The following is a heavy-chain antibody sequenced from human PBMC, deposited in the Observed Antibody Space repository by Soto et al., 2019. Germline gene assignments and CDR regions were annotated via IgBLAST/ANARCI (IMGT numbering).Heavy chain of an antibody. CDR1: GYTFTSYG. CDR3: ARASTTVTTSRYFQH. J-gene: IGHJ1*01. D-gene: IGHD4-17*01. V-gene: IGHV1-18*01. Sequence: QVQLVQSGAEVKKPGASVKVSCKASGYTFTSYGIIWVRQAPGQGLEWMGWISGYNGNTNYAQKLQGRVTMTTDTSTSTAYMELRSLRSDDTAVYYCARASTTVTTSRYFQHWGQGTLVTVSS. CDR2: ISGYNGNT.